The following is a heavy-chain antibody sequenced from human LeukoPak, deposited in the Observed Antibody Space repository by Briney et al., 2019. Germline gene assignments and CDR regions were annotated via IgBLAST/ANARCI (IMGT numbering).Heavy chain of an antibody. Sequence: SETLSLTCTLSGGTVTSSTYFWGWIRQPPGKGLEWIGSISYSGATYYNPSLKSRVSMSVHTSKNQFSLKLSSVTAADTAVYYCARDGFYYHYYMDVWGEGTTVTVSS. CDR2: ISYSGAT. CDR1: GGTVTSSTYF. V-gene: IGHV4-39*07. J-gene: IGHJ6*03. CDR3: ARDGFYYHYYMDV. D-gene: IGHD1-14*01.